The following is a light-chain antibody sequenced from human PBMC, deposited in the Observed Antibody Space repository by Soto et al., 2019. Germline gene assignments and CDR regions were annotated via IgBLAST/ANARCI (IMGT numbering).Light chain of an antibody. CDR2: DVT. V-gene: IGLV2-14*01. CDR3: SSYTSNNVI. J-gene: IGLJ2*01. Sequence: QSVLTQPASVSGSPGQSITISCTGTSSDVGGYNYVSWYQQHPGKAPKLMIYDVTDWPSGISNRFSGSKSGNTASLTISGLQAEDEADYYCSSYTSNNVIFGGGTKLTVL. CDR1: SSDVGGYNY.